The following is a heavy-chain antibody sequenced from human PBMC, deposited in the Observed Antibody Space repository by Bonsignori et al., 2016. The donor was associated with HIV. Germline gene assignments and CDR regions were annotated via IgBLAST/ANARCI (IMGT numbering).Heavy chain of an antibody. J-gene: IGHJ6*03. D-gene: IGHD6-19*01. CDR2: IYYSGST. V-gene: IGHV4-59*01. Sequence: WIRQPPGKGLEWIGYIYYSGSTNYNPSLKSRVTISVDTSKNQFSLKLSSVTAADTAVYYCARGEEVAGVYYMDVWGKGTTVTVSS. CDR3: ARGEEVAGVYYMDV.